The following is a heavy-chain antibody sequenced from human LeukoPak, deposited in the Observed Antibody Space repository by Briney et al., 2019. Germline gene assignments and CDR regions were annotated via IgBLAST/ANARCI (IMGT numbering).Heavy chain of an antibody. CDR3: ARTHSSGWYRAFDP. V-gene: IGHV5-51*01. Sequence: GESLKISCKGSGYSFTSYWIAWVRQMPGKGLEWMGIIYPGDSDTRYSPSFQGQVIISADKSINTAYLEWSTLKASDTAMYYCARTHSSGWYRAFDPWGQGTLVTVSS. D-gene: IGHD6-19*01. CDR1: GYSFTSYW. J-gene: IGHJ5*02. CDR2: IYPGDSDT.